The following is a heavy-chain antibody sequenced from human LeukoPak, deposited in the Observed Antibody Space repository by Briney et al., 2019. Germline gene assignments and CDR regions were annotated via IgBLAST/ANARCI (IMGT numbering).Heavy chain of an antibody. CDR3: AKRSGQYGMDV. V-gene: IGHV3-30*18. CDR2: ASNDGSNK. Sequence: GGSLRLSCAASGFTFSGYGMHWVRQAPGKGLEWVAFASNDGSNKYYADSVKGRFTISRDNSQNTLYLKMHSQRAEDTAVYYCAKRSGQYGMDVWGQGTTVTV. J-gene: IGHJ6*02. CDR1: GFTFSGYG. D-gene: IGHD1-26*01.